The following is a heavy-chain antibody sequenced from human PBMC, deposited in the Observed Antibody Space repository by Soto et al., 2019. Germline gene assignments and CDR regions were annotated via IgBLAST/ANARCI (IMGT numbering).Heavy chain of an antibody. Sequence: EVQLVESGGGLAQPGRSLRLSCVVSGFTFDDYSMHWVRQSPGKGLEWVSGISWNSGNIGYADSVKGRFTISRDNVKKSLYMQMNSLRTEETASYYCAKGEFSNDVVSSLDYWGQGTLFTVSS. CDR2: ISWNSGNI. D-gene: IGHD4-4*01. CDR3: AKGEFSNDVVSSLDY. V-gene: IGHV3-9*01. CDR1: GFTFDDYS. J-gene: IGHJ4*02.